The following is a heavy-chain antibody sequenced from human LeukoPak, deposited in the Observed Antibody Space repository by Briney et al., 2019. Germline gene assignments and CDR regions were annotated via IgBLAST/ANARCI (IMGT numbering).Heavy chain of an antibody. CDR1: GFTFNNAW. D-gene: IGHD3-22*01. Sequence: GGSLRLSCAASGFTFNNAWMNWVRQTPGKGLEWVGRIKSKTDGGTIDYAALVKGRFTISRDDSKNTLFLQMNSLKTEDTALYHCTTSLTSGYYIDYWGQGTLVTVSS. J-gene: IGHJ4*02. CDR2: IKSKTDGGTI. CDR3: TTSLTSGYYIDY. V-gene: IGHV3-15*01.